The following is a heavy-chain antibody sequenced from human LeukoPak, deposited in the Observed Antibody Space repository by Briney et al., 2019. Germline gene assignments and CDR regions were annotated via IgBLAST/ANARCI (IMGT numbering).Heavy chain of an antibody. D-gene: IGHD3-22*01. CDR1: GFTFDNYG. V-gene: IGHV3-23*01. CDR3: AKTYYYDSSGYSDY. J-gene: IGHJ4*02. Sequence: GSLRLSRVASGFTFDNYGMSWVRQAPGKGLEWVSAISGRGSNTYYTDSVKGRFTISRDNSKNTLYLQMNNLRAEDTAVYYCAKTYYYDSSGYSDYWGQGTLVTVSS. CDR2: ISGRGSNT.